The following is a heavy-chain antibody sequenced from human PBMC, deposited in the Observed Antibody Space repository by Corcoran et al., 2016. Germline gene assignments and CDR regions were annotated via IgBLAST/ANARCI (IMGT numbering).Heavy chain of an antibody. Sequence: QLQLVQSGAEVKKPGSSVKVSCKASGGTFSSYAISWVRQAPGQGLEWMGGIIPIFGTANYAQKFQGRVTITADESTSTAYMELSSMRSEDTAVYYCARDRLRVVRGAPDAFDIWGQGTMVTVSS. CDR3: ARDRLRVVRGAPDAFDI. CDR1: GGTFSSYA. J-gene: IGHJ3*02. CDR2: IIPIFGTA. V-gene: IGHV1-69*01. D-gene: IGHD3-10*01.